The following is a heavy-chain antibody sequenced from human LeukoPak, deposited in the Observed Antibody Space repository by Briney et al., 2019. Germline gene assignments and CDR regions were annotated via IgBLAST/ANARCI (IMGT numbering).Heavy chain of an antibody. CDR1: GYTFTSYY. CDR3: ASSAASGYYGY. Sequence: GASVKVSCKASGYTFTSYYMHWVRQAPGQGLEWMGIINPSGGSTSYAQKFQGRVTMTRDTSTSTVYMELRSLRSEDTAVYYCASSAASGYYGYWGQGTLVTVSS. CDR2: INPSGGST. D-gene: IGHD3-22*01. V-gene: IGHV1-46*01. J-gene: IGHJ4*02.